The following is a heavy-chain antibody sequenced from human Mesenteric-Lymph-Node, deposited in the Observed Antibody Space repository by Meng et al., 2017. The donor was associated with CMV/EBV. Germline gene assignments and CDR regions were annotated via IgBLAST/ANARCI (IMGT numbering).Heavy chain of an antibody. CDR2: ISWNSNTI. J-gene: IGHJ3*02. Sequence: GGSLRLSCAASGFTFRDFAMHWVRQAPGKGLEWVSHISWNSNTIGYADSVKGRFTISRDNAKNSVYLLMNSLRIEDTALYYCARLRGFSNDPFDIWGQGTMVTVSS. CDR1: GFTFRDFA. V-gene: IGHV3-9*01. D-gene: IGHD2/OR15-2a*01. CDR3: ARLRGFSNDPFDI.